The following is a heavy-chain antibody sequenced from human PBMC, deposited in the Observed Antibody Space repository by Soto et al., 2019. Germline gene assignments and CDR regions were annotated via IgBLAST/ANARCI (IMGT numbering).Heavy chain of an antibody. CDR1: GYTFTSYA. CDR3: ARSPGYSYGDY. CDR2: INAGNGNT. V-gene: IGHV1-3*01. Sequence: GASVNVSCKASGYTFTSYAMHWVRQAPGQRLEWMGWINAGNGNTKYSQKFQGRVTITRDTSASTAYMELSSLRSEDTAVYYCARSPGYSYGDYWGQGTLVTAPQ. J-gene: IGHJ4*02. D-gene: IGHD5-18*01.